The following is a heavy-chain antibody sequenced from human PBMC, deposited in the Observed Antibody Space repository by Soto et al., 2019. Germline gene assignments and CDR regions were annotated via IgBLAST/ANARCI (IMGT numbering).Heavy chain of an antibody. V-gene: IGHV3-23*01. CDR2: VSSSGGTS. D-gene: IGHD5-12*01. J-gene: IGHJ4*02. CDR3: AKRGRSVSGYISV. CDR1: GFTLSDYA. Sequence: GGSLRLSCTASGFTLSDYAMSWVRQAPGKGLEWVSVVSSSGGTSFYADSVKGRFTISRDTSTNTLYLQMNNLRAEDTAVYYCAKRGRSVSGYISVWGQGTLVTVSS.